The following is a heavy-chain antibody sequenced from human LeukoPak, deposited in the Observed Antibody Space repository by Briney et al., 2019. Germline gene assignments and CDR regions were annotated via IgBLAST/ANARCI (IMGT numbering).Heavy chain of an antibody. CDR2: IYYSGST. J-gene: IGHJ4*02. D-gene: IGHD1-26*01. Sequence: PSETLSLTCTVSGGSISSSSYYWGWIRQPPGKGLEWIGSIYYSGSTYYNPSLKSRVTISVDTSKNQFSLKLSSVTAADTAVYYCAGEQTKNIVGVLDEFDYWGQGTLVTVSS. CDR1: GGSISSSSYY. CDR3: AGEQTKNIVGVLDEFDY. V-gene: IGHV4-39*07.